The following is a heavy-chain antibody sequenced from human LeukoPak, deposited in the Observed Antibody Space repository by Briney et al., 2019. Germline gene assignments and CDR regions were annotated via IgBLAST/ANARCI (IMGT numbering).Heavy chain of an antibody. CDR2: ISYSGAT. D-gene: IGHD1-14*01. J-gene: IGHJ6*03. CDR1: GGSISSSSYY. V-gene: IGHV4-39*07. CDR3: ARDGFYYHYYMDV. Sequence: ETLSLTCTVSGGSISSSSYYWGWIRQPPGKGLEWIGSISYSGATYYNPSLKSRVSMSVYTSKNQFSLKLSSVTAADTAVYYCARDGFYYHYYMDVWGEGTTVTVSS.